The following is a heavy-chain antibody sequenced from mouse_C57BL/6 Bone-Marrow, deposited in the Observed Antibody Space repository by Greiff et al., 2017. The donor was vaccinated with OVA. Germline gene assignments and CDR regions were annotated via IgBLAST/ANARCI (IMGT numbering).Heavy chain of an antibody. V-gene: IGHV1-81*01. Sequence: QVQLQQSGAELARPGASVKLSCKASGYTFTSYGISWVKQRTGQGLEWIGEIYPRSGNTYYNEKFKGKATLTADKSSSTAYMELRSLTSEDSAVYFCARGTYYGHYYAMDYWGQGTSVTVSS. CDR3: ARGTYYGHYYAMDY. CDR2: IYPRSGNT. J-gene: IGHJ4*01. CDR1: GYTFTSYG. D-gene: IGHD1-1*01.